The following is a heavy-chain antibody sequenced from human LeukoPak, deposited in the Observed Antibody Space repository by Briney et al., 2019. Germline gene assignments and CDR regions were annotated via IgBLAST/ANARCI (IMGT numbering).Heavy chain of an antibody. J-gene: IGHJ4*02. Sequence: SETLSLTCAVSGGSISSYYWSWIRQPPGKGLEWIGYIYYSGSTNYNPSLKSRVTISVDTSKNQFSLKLSSVTAADTAVYYCARGDRDGYNNDYWGQGTLVTVSS. V-gene: IGHV4-59*01. CDR1: GGSISSYY. CDR2: IYYSGST. CDR3: ARGDRDGYNNDY. D-gene: IGHD5-24*01.